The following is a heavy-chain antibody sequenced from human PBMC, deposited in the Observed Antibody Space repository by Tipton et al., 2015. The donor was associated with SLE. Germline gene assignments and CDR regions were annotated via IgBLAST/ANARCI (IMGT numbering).Heavy chain of an antibody. CDR3: AKDPYGSGSYYFDY. Sequence: SLRLSCAASGFTFSSYAMHWVRQAPGKGLEWVAVISYDGSNKCYADSVKGRFTISRDNAKNSLYLQMNSLRAEDTALYYCAKDPYGSGSYYFDYWGQGTLVTVSS. V-gene: IGHV3-30*04. D-gene: IGHD3-10*01. CDR1: GFTFSSYA. J-gene: IGHJ4*02. CDR2: ISYDGSNK.